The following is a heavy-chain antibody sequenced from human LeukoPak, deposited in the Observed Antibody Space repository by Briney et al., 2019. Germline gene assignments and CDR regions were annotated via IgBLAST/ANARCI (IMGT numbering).Heavy chain of an antibody. CDR3: ARSRYYYDSSGYPRWYYFDY. J-gene: IGHJ4*02. CDR1: GGSFSGYY. CDR2: INHSGST. V-gene: IGHV4-34*01. D-gene: IGHD3-22*01. Sequence: SETLSLTCAVYGGSFSGYYWSWIRQPPGKGLEWIGEINHSGSTNYNPSLKSRVTISVDTSKNQFSLKLSSVTAADTAVYYCARSRYYYDSSGYPRWYYFDYWGQGTLVTVSS.